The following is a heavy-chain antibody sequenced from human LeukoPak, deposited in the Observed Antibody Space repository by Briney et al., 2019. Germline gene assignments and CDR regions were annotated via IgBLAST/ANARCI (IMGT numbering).Heavy chain of an antibody. V-gene: IGHV3-30*18. CDR1: GFTFSSYG. D-gene: IGHD6-13*01. CDR3: AKDRDSSSWYQSSDWFDP. CDR2: IAYDGSNK. J-gene: IGHJ5*02. Sequence: GGSLRLSCAASGFTFSSYGMHWVRQAPGKGLEWVAVIAYDGSNKYYADSVKGRFTISRDNSKNTLYLQMNSLRAEDTAVYYCAKDRDSSSWYQSSDWFDPWGQGTLVTVSS.